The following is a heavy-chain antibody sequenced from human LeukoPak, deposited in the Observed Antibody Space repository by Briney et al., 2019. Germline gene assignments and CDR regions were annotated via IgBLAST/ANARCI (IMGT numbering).Heavy chain of an antibody. CDR2: IYYSGST. J-gene: IGHJ4*02. CDR3: ARAGYSSGWYPRD. D-gene: IGHD6-19*01. CDR1: SGSISSYY. Sequence: SETLSLTCTVSSGSISSYYWSWIRQPPGKGLEWIGYIYYSGSTNYNPSLKSRVTISVDTSKNQFSLKLSSVTAADTAVYYCARAGYSSGWYPRDWGQGTLVTVSS. V-gene: IGHV4-59*01.